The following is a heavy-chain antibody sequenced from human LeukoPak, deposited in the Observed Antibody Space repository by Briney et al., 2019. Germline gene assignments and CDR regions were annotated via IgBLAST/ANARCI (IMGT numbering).Heavy chain of an antibody. V-gene: IGHV4-31*03. CDR3: ARVVRGIAAAGLGMDV. D-gene: IGHD6-13*01. CDR2: IYYSGST. Sequence: SQTLSLTCTVSGGSISSGGYYWSWIRQRPGTGLEWIGYIYYSGSTYYNPSLKSRVTISVDTSKNQFSLKLSSVTAADTAVYYCARVVRGIAAAGLGMDVWGQGTTVTVSS. CDR1: GGSISSGGYY. J-gene: IGHJ6*02.